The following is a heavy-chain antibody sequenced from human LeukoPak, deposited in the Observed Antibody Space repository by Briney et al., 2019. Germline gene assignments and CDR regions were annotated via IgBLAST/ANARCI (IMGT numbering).Heavy chain of an antibody. V-gene: IGHV4-34*01. D-gene: IGHD1-26*01. CDR3: ARGGWLLPHWYFDL. Sequence: PSETLSLTCAVYGGSFTGYYWSWIRQPPGKGLEWIGEITHSGSTNSNSSLKSRVTMSVDTSKKQISLRLSSVTAADTAVYYCARGGWLLPHWYFDLWGRGTLVTVSS. J-gene: IGHJ2*01. CDR1: GGSFTGYY. CDR2: ITHSGST.